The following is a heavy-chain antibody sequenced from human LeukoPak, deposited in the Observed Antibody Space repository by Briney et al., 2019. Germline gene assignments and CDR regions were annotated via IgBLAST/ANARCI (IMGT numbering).Heavy chain of an antibody. CDR3: ARDGAATISGYAFDI. J-gene: IGHJ3*02. Sequence: PSETLSLTCTVSGDSFTSVTDYWAWIRQPPGKGLEWIASGDYSGGTYYNPSLESRVAISADMSKNQISLKLTSVTGADTAVYYCARDGAATISGYAFDIWGQGTMVTVSS. V-gene: IGHV4-39*07. CDR2: GDYSGGT. CDR1: GDSFTSVTDY. D-gene: IGHD5-24*01.